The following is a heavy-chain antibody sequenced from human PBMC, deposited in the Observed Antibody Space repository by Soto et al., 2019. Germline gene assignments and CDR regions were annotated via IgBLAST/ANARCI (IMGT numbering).Heavy chain of an antibody. CDR1: GASVTTGGYF. D-gene: IGHD3-10*01. CDR3: AVHRASTGVALSIWFRP. CDR2: IHSRGST. Sequence: QVHLQESGPGQVRPSQTLSLTCTVSGASVTTGGYFWTWLRQHPGKGPEWIGYIHSRGSTSYNPSCQSSLSMSPDASKNHSTPTLPSVTAADTAVYYCAVHRASTGVALSIWFRPCGQGSLVTVSS. J-gene: IGHJ5*02. V-gene: IGHV4-31*03.